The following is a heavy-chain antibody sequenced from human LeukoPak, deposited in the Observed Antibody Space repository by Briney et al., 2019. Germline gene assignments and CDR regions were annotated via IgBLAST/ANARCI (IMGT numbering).Heavy chain of an antibody. CDR2: MWYDGSNK. D-gene: IGHD3-10*01. J-gene: IGHJ3*02. CDR1: GFTFSDYG. CDR3: ARGKMVRGNAFDI. Sequence: GRSLRLSCATSGFTFSDYGMHWVRQAPGKGLEWVAVMWYDGSNKNYADSVKGRFTISRDNSKNTLYLQMNSLRAEDTAVYYCARGKMVRGNAFDIWGQGTMVTVSS. V-gene: IGHV3-33*01.